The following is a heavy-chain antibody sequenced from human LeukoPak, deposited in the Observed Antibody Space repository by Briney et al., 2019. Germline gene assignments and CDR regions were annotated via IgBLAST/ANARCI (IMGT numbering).Heavy chain of an antibody. CDR2: INPNSGGT. CDR3: ARGDYDYVWGSYRYFPFDY. V-gene: IGHV1-2*06. D-gene: IGHD3-16*02. CDR1: GYTFTGYY. Sequence: EASVKVSCKDSGYTFTGYYMHWVRQAPGQGLECMGRINPNSGGTNYAQNFQGRVTMTRDTSISTAYMEMSRLRSDDTAVYYCARGDYDYVWGSYRYFPFDYWGQGTLVTVSS. J-gene: IGHJ4*02.